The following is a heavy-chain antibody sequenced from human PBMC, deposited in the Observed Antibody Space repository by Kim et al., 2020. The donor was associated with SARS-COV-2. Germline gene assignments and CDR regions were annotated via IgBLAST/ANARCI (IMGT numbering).Heavy chain of an antibody. V-gene: IGHV3-30*04. J-gene: IGHJ6*02. D-gene: IGHD3-10*01. CDR2: ISYDGSNK. CDR1: GFTFSSYA. CDR3: ARDYNQRDLWFGELIHPSGMDV. Sequence: GGSLRLSCAASGFTFSSYAMHWVRQAPGKGLEWVAVISYDGSNKYYADSVKGRFTISRDNSKNTLYLQMNSLRAEDTAVYYCARDYNQRDLWFGELIHPSGMDVWGQGTTVTVSS.